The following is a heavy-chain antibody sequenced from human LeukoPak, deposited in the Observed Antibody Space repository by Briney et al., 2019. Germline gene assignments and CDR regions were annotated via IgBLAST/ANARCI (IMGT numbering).Heavy chain of an antibody. CDR2: IYCGGTV. CDR1: GGSLCPYY. CDR3: ARDSPDGYTLEHYYYYMDV. V-gene: IGHV4-4*07. D-gene: IGHD5-18*01. J-gene: IGHJ6*03. Sequence: PSETLSLTCTVSGGSLCPYYWTWIRQSAAKGLEYIGRIYCGGTVNQNPSLASRLTLSVDTSKNQVSLKLSSVTAADTAVYYCARDSPDGYTLEHYYYYMDVWGKGTTVTVSS.